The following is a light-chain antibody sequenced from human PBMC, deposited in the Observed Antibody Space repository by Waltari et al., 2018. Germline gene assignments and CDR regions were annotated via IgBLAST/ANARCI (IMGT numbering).Light chain of an antibody. J-gene: IGLJ2*01. CDR2: KKS. Sequence: SYELTQPPSVSVSPGQTAGITCSGDALPKQYAYWYQQKPGQAPVLVIYKKSEGPAGSPERFSGSSSGTTVTLTIRGVQAEDEADYYCQSADREDTYVVFGGGTKLTVL. CDR3: QSADREDTYVV. CDR1: ALPKQY. V-gene: IGLV3-25*03.